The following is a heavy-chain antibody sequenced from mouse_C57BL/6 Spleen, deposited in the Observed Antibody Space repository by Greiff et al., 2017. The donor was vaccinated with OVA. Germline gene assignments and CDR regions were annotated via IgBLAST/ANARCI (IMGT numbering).Heavy chain of an antibody. D-gene: IGHD2-4*01. CDR2: IYPSDSET. V-gene: IGHV1-61*01. J-gene: IGHJ2*01. Sequence: QVQLKQPGAELVRPGSSVKLSCKASGYTFTSYWMDWVKQRPGQGLEWIGNIYPSDSETHYNQKFKDKATLTVDKSSSTAYMQLSSLTSEDSAVYYCARRYYEGDYWGQGTTLTVSS. CDR1: GYTFTSYW. CDR3: ARRYYEGDY.